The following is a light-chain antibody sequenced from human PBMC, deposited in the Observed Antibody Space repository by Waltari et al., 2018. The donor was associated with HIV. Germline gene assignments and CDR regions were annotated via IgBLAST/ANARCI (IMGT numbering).Light chain of an antibody. V-gene: IGKV3-11*01. CDR2: DAS. CDR3: QQRSNWPPGT. CDR1: QSVRSY. J-gene: IGKJ3*01. Sequence: EIVLTQSPATLSLSPGERTTLSCRASQSVRSYLAWYQQKPGQAPRLLIYDASNRATGIPARFSGSGSGTDFTLTISSLEPEDFAVYYCQQRSNWPPGTFGPGTKVDIK.